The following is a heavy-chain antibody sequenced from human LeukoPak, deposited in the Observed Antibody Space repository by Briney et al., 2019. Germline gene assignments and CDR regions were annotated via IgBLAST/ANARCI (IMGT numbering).Heavy chain of an antibody. D-gene: IGHD4-17*01. CDR2: ISTSSSYI. J-gene: IGHJ4*02. Sequence: PGGSLRLSCAASGFTFSTYTMNWVRQAPGKGLEWVSSISTSSSYIYYADSVKGRFTISRDNAKNSLYLQMYSLRAEDTAVYYCARDKYGDYTFDYWGQGTLVTVSS. V-gene: IGHV3-21*01. CDR3: ARDKYGDYTFDY. CDR1: GFTFSTYT.